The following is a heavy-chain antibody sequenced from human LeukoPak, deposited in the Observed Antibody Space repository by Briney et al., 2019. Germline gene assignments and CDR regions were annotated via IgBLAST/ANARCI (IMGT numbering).Heavy chain of an antibody. Sequence: PGGSLRLSCAASGFTFSSYGMHWVRQAPGKGLEWVAFIRYDGSNKYYADSVKGRFTISRDNAKNSLYLQMNSLRAEDTALYYCAKDLSGSWIRTFDYWGQGTLVTVSS. V-gene: IGHV3-30*02. CDR2: IRYDGSNK. J-gene: IGHJ4*02. D-gene: IGHD6-13*01. CDR3: AKDLSGSWIRTFDY. CDR1: GFTFSSYG.